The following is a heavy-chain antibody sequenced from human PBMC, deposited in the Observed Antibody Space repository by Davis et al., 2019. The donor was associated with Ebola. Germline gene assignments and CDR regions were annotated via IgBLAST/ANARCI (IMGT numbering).Heavy chain of an antibody. D-gene: IGHD2/OR15-2a*01. Sequence: GESLKISCAASGFTFDIYAMHWVRQAPGKGLEWVSYIRSSGDTIYYADSVRGRFTISRDNAKNTLYLQMNSLRAEDTAVFYCAKRATVKVPGANYYNAMDVWGKGTTVTVSS. J-gene: IGHJ6*04. CDR1: GFTFDIYA. CDR3: AKRATVKVPGANYYNAMDV. V-gene: IGHV3-48*03. CDR2: IRSSGDTI.